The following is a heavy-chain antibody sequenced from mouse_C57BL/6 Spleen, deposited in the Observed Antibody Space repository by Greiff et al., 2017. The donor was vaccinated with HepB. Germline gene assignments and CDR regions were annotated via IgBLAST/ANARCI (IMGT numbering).Heavy chain of an antibody. CDR1: GFTFSSYA. CDR2: ISDGGSYT. CDR3: ARDNAPAWFAY. Sequence: EVQVVESGGGLVKPGGSLKLSCAASGFTFSSYAMSWVRQTPEKRLEWVATISDGGSYTYYPDNVKGRFTISRDNAKNNLYLQMSHLKSEDTAMYYCARDNAPAWFAYWGQGTLVTVSA. V-gene: IGHV5-4*01. J-gene: IGHJ3*01.